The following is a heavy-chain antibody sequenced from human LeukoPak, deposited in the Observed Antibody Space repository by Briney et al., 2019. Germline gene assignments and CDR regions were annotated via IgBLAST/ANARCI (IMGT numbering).Heavy chain of an antibody. J-gene: IGHJ4*02. D-gene: IGHD2-15*01. CDR2: IYSDSST. V-gene: IGHV3-53*01. CDR3: ARDYCSGGSCYFFDY. CDR1: GFTVTSNC. Sequence: GGSLRLSCAASGFTVTSNCMSWVRQAPGKGLEWVSLIYSDSSTYYADSVKGRFTISRDNSKNTLYLQMDSLRAEDTAVYYCARDYCSGGSCYFFDYWGQGTLVTVSS.